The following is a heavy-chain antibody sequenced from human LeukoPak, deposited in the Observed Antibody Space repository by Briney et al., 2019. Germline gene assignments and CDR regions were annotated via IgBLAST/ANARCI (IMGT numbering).Heavy chain of an antibody. Sequence: SETLSLTCAVYGGSFSGYYWSWIRQPPGKGLEWIGEINHSGSTNYNPSLKSRVTISVDTSKNQFSLKLSSVTAADTAVYYCARGPYSYGYGDYYYYMDVWGKGTTVTVSS. D-gene: IGHD5-18*01. CDR3: ARGPYSYGYGDYYYYMDV. V-gene: IGHV4-34*01. J-gene: IGHJ6*03. CDR1: GGSFSGYY. CDR2: INHSGST.